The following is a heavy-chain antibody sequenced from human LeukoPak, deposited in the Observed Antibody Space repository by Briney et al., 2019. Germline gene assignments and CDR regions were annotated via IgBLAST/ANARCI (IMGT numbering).Heavy chain of an antibody. CDR3: ARDPGRYYGSGSYLDY. V-gene: IGHV4-31*02. CDR1: GFTFSSYV. J-gene: IGHJ4*02. CDR2: IYYSGST. Sequence: LRLSCAASGFTFSSYVMSWIRQHPGKGLEWIGYIYYSGSTYYNPSLKSRVTISVDTSKNQFSLKLSSVTAADTAVYYCARDPGRYYGSGSYLDYWGQGTLVTVSS. D-gene: IGHD3-10*01.